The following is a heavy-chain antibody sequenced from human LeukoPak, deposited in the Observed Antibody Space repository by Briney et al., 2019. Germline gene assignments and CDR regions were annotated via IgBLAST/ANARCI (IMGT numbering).Heavy chain of an antibody. J-gene: IGHJ4*02. CDR1: GFTFSSYA. V-gene: IGHV3-23*01. CDR3: ARGGSSSWYTYYFDY. D-gene: IGHD6-13*01. CDR2: ISGSGGST. Sequence: PGGSLRLSCAASGFTFSSYAMSWVRQAPGKGLEWVSAISGSGGSTYYADSVKGRFTISRDNSKNTLYLQMNSLRAEDTAVYYCARGGSSSWYTYYFDYWGQGTLVAVSS.